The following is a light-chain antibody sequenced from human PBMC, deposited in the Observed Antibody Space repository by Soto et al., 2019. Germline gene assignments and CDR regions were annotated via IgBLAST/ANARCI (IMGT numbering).Light chain of an antibody. CDR3: QQYNNGPRST. V-gene: IGKV3D-15*01. Sequence: ETVLTQSPGTLSVSPGERATLSCRASQSVRSNLAWYQQKPGQAPRLLIYDASSRATGIPDRVSGSGSGTDFTLTISSLQSEDFAVYYCQQYNNGPRSTFGHGTRLEIK. CDR1: QSVRSN. J-gene: IGKJ5*01. CDR2: DAS.